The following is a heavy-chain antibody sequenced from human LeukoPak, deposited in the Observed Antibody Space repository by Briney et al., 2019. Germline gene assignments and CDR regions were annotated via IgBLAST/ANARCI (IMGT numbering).Heavy chain of an antibody. Sequence: ASVNLSCKSSGYAVTSCGISWVRKAPAQGLELMGWVSAYNGDTTYAHKLQDRRTMITDTSTSTAYLELRSLSSDDTAVYYCARDQVVTAIPLICYYYGMDVWGQGTTGTGSS. J-gene: IGHJ6*02. CDR3: ARDQVVTAIPLICYYYGMDV. CDR1: GYAVTSCG. CDR2: VSAYNGDT. V-gene: IGHV1-18*01. D-gene: IGHD2-21*02.